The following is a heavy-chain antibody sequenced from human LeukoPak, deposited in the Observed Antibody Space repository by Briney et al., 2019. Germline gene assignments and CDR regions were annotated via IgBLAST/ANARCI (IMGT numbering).Heavy chain of an antibody. J-gene: IGHJ4*02. D-gene: IGHD4-23*01. CDR2: IIPIFGTA. V-gene: IGHV1-69*01. CDR3: YIGGYGGKLGFDY. Sequence: AASVKVSCKASGGTFSSYAISWVRQAPGQGLEWMGGIIPIFGTANYAQKFQGRVTITADESTSTAYMELSSLRSEDTAVYYCYIGGYGGKLGFDYWGQGTLVTVSS. CDR1: GGTFSSYA.